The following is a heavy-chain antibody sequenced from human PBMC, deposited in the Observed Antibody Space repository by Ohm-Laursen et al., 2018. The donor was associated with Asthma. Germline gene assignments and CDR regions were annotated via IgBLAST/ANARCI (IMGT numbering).Heavy chain of an antibody. J-gene: IGHJ4*02. Sequence: ETLSLTCAASGFTFSSYAMSWVRQAPGKGLEWVSAISGSGGSTYYADSVKGRFTISRDNSKNTLYLQMNSLRAEDTAVYYCAKAPGDDFYFDYWGQGTLVTVSS. V-gene: IGHV3-23*01. CDR3: AKAPGDDFYFDY. CDR2: ISGSGGST. D-gene: IGHD5-12*01. CDR1: GFTFSSYA.